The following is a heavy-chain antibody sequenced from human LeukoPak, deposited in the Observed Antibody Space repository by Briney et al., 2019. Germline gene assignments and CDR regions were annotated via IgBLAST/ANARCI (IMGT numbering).Heavy chain of an antibody. Sequence: GASVKVSCKASGYTFTGYYMHWVRQAPGQGLEWMGWINPNSGGTNYAQKFQGRVTMTRDTSISTAYMELRSLTSDDTAVYYCARDQRNCGGDCYQTGLIDYWGQGTLVTVSS. D-gene: IGHD2-21*02. CDR1: GYTFTGYY. CDR3: ARDQRNCGGDCYQTGLIDY. J-gene: IGHJ4*02. V-gene: IGHV1-2*02. CDR2: INPNSGGT.